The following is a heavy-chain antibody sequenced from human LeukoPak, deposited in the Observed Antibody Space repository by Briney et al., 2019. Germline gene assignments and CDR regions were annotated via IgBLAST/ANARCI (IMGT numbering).Heavy chain of an antibody. CDR1: GCTVSTTY. CDR2: IYSGGST. D-gene: IGHD7-27*01. CDR3: ARDLGTNDAFDI. Sequence: PGGSLRLSCAASGCTVSTTYMSWVRKAPGKGLEWVSIIYSGGSTYYAHSVKGRFTISRDNSKNTVYLQMNSLRAEDTAVYYCARDLGTNDAFDIWGQGTMLTVSS. J-gene: IGHJ3*02. V-gene: IGHV3-53*01.